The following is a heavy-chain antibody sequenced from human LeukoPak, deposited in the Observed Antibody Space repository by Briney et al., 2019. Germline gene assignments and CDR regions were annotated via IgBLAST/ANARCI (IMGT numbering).Heavy chain of an antibody. CDR2: INPNSGGT. CDR3: ARVEMATSFDY. J-gene: IGHJ4*02. Sequence: AASVKVSCKASGYTFTGYYMHWVRQAPGQGLEWMGRINPNSGGTNYAQKFQGRVTMTRDTSISTAYMELSRLRSDDTAVYHCARVEMATSFDYWGQGTLVTVSS. V-gene: IGHV1-2*06. CDR1: GYTFTGYY. D-gene: IGHD5-24*01.